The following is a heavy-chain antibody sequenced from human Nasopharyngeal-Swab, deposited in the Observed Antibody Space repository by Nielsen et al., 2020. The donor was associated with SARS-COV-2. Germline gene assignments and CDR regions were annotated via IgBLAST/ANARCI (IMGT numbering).Heavy chain of an antibody. J-gene: IGHJ4*02. Sequence: GGSLRLSCAATGFTFSSYWMHWVRQDPGKGLVWVSRINSDGSSTSYADSVKGRFTISRDNAKNTLYLQMNSLRAEDTAVYYCARGGSYSSSWYPTYWGQGTLVTVSS. CDR2: INSDGSST. D-gene: IGHD6-13*01. CDR1: GFTFSSYW. V-gene: IGHV3-74*01. CDR3: ARGGSYSSSWYPTY.